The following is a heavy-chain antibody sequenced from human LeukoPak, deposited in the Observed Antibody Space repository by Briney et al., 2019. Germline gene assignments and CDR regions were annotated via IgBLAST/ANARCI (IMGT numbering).Heavy chain of an antibody. V-gene: IGHV3-53*01. CDR1: GFSVSTSY. CDR3: ARGTLDT. Sequence: PGGSLRLSCAAAGFSVSTSYINWVRQAPGKGLEWVSVIYSDGSTKYADSVRARFTISRDNSKNMVYLQMKSLRVEDTAVYYCARGTLDTWGQGTLVTVSS. J-gene: IGHJ5*02. D-gene: IGHD3/OR15-3a*01. CDR2: IYSDGST.